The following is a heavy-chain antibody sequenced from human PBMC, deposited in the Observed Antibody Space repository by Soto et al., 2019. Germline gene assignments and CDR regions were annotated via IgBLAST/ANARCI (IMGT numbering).Heavy chain of an antibody. CDR3: ARDHLYCRGGPNYYYYGMDV. Sequence: GASVKVSCKASGYTFTSYYMHWVRQAPGQGLEWMGIINPSGGSTSYAQKFQGRVTMTRDTSTSTVYMELSSLRSEDTAVYYCARDHLYCRGGPNYYYYGMDVGGQGTTVTVSS. V-gene: IGHV1-46*01. J-gene: IGHJ6*02. CDR1: GYTFTSYY. CDR2: INPSGGST. D-gene: IGHD2-15*01.